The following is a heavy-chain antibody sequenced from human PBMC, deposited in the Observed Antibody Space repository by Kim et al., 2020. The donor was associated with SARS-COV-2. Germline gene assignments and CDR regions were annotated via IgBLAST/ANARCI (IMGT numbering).Heavy chain of an antibody. V-gene: IGHV3-21*01. CDR2: ISSSSSYI. CDR1: GFTFSSYS. J-gene: IGHJ4*02. Sequence: GGSLRLSCAASGFTFSSYSMNWVRQAPGKGLEWVSSISSSSSYIYYADSVKGRFTISRDNAKNSLYLQMNSLRAEDTAVYYCASSSSPGYYYGSGSYYTSSWGQGTLVTVSS. D-gene: IGHD3-10*01. CDR3: ASSSSPGYYYGSGSYYTSS.